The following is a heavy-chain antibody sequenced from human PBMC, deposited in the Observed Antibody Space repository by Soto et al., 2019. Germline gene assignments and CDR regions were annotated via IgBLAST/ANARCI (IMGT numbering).Heavy chain of an antibody. D-gene: IGHD2-15*01. J-gene: IGHJ4*02. CDR2: ITSDGINK. V-gene: IGHV3-30*03. CDR3: SMDLSGGSSRFDS. Sequence: QVQLVESGGGAVQPGRSLRLSCAASGFTFSNNGIHWVRQAPGKGLEWVAVITSDGINKYYADSVKGRSTISRDNSKNTLFLQMNSLTVEGPAVYYCSMDLSGGSSRFDSWGPGTLVTVSS. CDR1: GFTFSNNG.